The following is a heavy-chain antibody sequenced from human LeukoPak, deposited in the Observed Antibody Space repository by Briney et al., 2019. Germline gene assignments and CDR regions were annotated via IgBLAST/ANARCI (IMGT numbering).Heavy chain of an antibody. CDR1: GFTFSSYS. Sequence: GSLRLSCAASGFTFSSYSMNWVRQAPGKGLEWVSSISSSSSYIYYADSVKGRFTISRDNAKNSLYLQMNSLRAEDTAVYYCARDWGAYYDSSGYYFDAFDIWGQGTMVTVSS. CDR2: ISSSSSYI. J-gene: IGHJ3*02. V-gene: IGHV3-21*01. D-gene: IGHD3-22*01. CDR3: ARDWGAYYDSSGYYFDAFDI.